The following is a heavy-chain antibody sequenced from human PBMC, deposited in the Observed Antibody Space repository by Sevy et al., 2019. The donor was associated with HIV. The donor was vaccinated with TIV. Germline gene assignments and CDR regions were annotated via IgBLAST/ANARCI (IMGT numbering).Heavy chain of an antibody. Sequence: GGSLRLSCAASGFTFSSYGMHWVRQAPGKGLERVAVISYDGSNKYYADSVKGRFTISRDNSKNTLYLQMNSLRAEDTAVYYCAKDQGSSWYDSNYYGMDVWGQGTTVTVSS. CDR1: GFTFSSYG. D-gene: IGHD6-13*01. V-gene: IGHV3-30*18. J-gene: IGHJ6*02. CDR2: ISYDGSNK. CDR3: AKDQGSSWYDSNYYGMDV.